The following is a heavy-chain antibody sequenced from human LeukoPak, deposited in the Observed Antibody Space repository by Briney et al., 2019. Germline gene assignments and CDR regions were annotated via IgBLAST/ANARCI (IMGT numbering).Heavy chain of an antibody. J-gene: IGHJ4*02. CDR2: INPNTGGT. V-gene: IGHV1-2*02. D-gene: IGHD3-22*01. CDR1: AYXFTGYY. Sequence: GASVKVSCKASAYXFTGYYMHWVRQAPGQGLEWMGWINPNTGGTNYAQKFQGRVTMTRDTSINTAYMELSRLRSDDTAVYYCARYVDYYDSSGYTALDYWGQGTLVTVSS. CDR3: ARYVDYYDSSGYTALDY.